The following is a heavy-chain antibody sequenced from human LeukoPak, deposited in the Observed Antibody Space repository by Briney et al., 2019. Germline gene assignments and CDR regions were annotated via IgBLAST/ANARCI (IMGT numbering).Heavy chain of an antibody. J-gene: IGHJ4*03. D-gene: IGHD3-16*01. CDR1: GGSISSSSYY. Sequence: PSETLSLTCTVSGGSISSSSYYWGWIRQPPGKGLEWIGNIYYSGNTYYNSSLKSRVTISVDTSKNQFSLRLSSVTAADTAVFFCASLRVAGFFDYWGQGTLVTFPS. CDR2: IYYSGNT. V-gene: IGHV4-39*07. CDR3: ASLRVAGFFDY.